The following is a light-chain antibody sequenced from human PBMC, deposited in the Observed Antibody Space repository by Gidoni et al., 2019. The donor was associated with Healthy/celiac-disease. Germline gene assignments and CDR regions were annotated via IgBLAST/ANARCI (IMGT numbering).Light chain of an antibody. CDR3: QQYGSSPYT. CDR1: HSVSSSY. CDR2: GAS. Sequence: VLTQSPGTLSLSPGERATLSCRASHSVSSSYLAWYQQKPGQAPRLLIYGASSRATGIPDRFSGSGSGTDFTLTISRLEPEDFAVYYCQQYGSSPYTFGQGTKLEIK. J-gene: IGKJ2*01. V-gene: IGKV3-20*01.